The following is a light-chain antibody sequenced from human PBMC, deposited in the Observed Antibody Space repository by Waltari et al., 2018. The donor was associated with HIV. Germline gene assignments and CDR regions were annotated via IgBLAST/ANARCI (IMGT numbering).Light chain of an antibody. CDR3: TSYTTSITYV. J-gene: IGLJ1*01. CDR2: EVS. CDR1: SSDAGAYKF. V-gene: IGLV2-14*01. Sequence: QSALTQPPSVSGSPGQSITISCTGTSSDAGAYKFVSWYQQHPGKAPKPIIYEVSNRPSGVSNRFSASKSGNTASLTISGLQAEDEADYYCTSYTTSITYVFGTGTKVTVL.